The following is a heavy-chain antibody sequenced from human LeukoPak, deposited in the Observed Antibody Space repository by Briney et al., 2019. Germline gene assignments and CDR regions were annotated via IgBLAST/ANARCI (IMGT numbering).Heavy chain of an antibody. V-gene: IGHV1-69*05. D-gene: IGHD3-22*01. CDR1: GCTFSSYS. J-gene: IGHJ6*03. CDR2: IIPIFGTV. CDR3: ARDPQFSWYDSSGYYRSAYYYYYYMDV. Sequence: SVKVSCKASGCTFSSYSISWVRQAPGQGLEWMGGIIPIFGTVNYAQKFQGRVTITTDESTSTAYMELSSLRSEDTAVYYCARDPQFSWYDSSGYYRSAYYYYYYMDVWGKGTTVTVSS.